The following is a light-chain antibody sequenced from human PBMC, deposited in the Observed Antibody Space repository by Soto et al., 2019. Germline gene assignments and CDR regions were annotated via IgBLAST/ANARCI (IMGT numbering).Light chain of an antibody. CDR3: LQRSNWPPWT. CDR2: DAS. V-gene: IGKV3-11*01. J-gene: IGKJ1*01. CDR1: QSISNY. Sequence: EIGLTQFPVTLSLSPGDRATLSCRASQSISNYLAWYQHKPGQTPRLLIYDASNRAPGIPARFSGSGSGTDFTLTISSLEPEDFAVYYCLQRSNWPPWTLGQGTKVEVK.